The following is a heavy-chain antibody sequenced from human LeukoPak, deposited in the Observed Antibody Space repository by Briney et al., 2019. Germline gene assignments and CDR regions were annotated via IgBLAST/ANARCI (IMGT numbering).Heavy chain of an antibody. V-gene: IGHV3-30-3*01. CDR3: AREDYYDSELGP. CDR1: GFTFSSYA. D-gene: IGHD3-22*01. CDR2: ISYDGSNK. Sequence: GGSLRLSCAASGFTFSSYAMHWVRQAPGKGLEWVAVISYDGSNKYYADSVKGRFTISRDNSKNTLYLQMNSLRAEDTAVYYCAREDYYDSELGPWGQGTLVTVSS. J-gene: IGHJ5*02.